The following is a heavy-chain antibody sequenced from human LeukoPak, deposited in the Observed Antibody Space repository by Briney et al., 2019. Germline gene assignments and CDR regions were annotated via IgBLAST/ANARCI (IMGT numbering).Heavy chain of an antibody. D-gene: IGHD3-10*01. CDR2: IYSGGST. CDR1: GFTFSSYW. J-gene: IGHJ6*02. CDR3: ARDRWFGNPLGGMDV. Sequence: PGGSLRLSCAASGFTFSSYWMSWVRQAPGKGLEWVSDIYSGGSTYYADSVKGRFTISRDNSKNTLYLQMNSLRAEDTAVYYCARDRWFGNPLGGMDVWGQGTTVTVSS. V-gene: IGHV3-53*01.